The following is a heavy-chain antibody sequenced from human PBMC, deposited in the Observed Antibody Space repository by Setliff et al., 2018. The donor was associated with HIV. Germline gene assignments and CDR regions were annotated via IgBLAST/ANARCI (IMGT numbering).Heavy chain of an antibody. Sequence: SVKVSCKASGGTFSSYAISWVRQAPGQGLEWMGRIIPIFGTANYAQKFQGRVTITADKSTSTAYMELSSLRSEDTAVYYCARDIVVVPAAAVWNYYYYMDVWGKGTTVTVSS. CDR1: GGTFSSYA. D-gene: IGHD2-2*01. CDR3: ARDIVVVPAAAVWNYYYYMDV. J-gene: IGHJ6*03. CDR2: IIPIFGTA. V-gene: IGHV1-69*06.